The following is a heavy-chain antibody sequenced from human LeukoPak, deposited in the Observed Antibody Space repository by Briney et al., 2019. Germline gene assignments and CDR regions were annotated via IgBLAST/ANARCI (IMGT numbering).Heavy chain of an antibody. CDR2: IYPSDSDT. V-gene: IGHV5-51*01. Sequence: GESLKISCQGSEYSFATYWIAWLRQLPGKGLEWMGIIYPSDSDTRYSPSFQGQVTISADKSIKTAYLQWSSLKASDTAMYYCARPLQGIVGATGFDYWGQGTLVTVSS. CDR1: EYSFATYW. CDR3: ARPLQGIVGATGFDY. J-gene: IGHJ4*02. D-gene: IGHD1-26*01.